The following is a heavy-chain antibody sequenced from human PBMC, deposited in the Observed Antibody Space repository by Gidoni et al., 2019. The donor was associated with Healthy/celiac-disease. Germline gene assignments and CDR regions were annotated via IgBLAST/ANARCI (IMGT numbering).Heavy chain of an antibody. CDR3: AREEDGYNRVHFDY. D-gene: IGHD5-12*01. CDR2: IWYDGSNK. J-gene: IGHJ4*02. Sequence: QVQLVESGGGVVQPGRSLRLPCAASGFTFSSYGMHWVRQAPGKGLEWVAVIWYDGSNKYYADSVKGRFTISRDNSKNTLYLQMNSLRAEDTAVYYCAREEDGYNRVHFDYWGQGTLVTVSS. CDR1: GFTFSSYG. V-gene: IGHV3-33*01.